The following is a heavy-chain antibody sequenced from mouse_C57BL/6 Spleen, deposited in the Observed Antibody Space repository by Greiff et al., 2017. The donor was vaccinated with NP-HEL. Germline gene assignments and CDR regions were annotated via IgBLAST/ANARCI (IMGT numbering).Heavy chain of an antibody. D-gene: IGHD1-1*01. J-gene: IGHJ1*03. CDR3: ARRYYGDWYFDV. Sequence: VQLQQSGAELVKPGASVKISCKASGYAFSSYWMNWVKQRPGKGLEWIGQIYPGDGDTNYNGKFKGKATLTADKSSSTAYMQLSGLPSEDSAVYFGARRYYGDWYFDVWGTGTTVTVSS. V-gene: IGHV1-80*01. CDR1: GYAFSSYW. CDR2: IYPGDGDT.